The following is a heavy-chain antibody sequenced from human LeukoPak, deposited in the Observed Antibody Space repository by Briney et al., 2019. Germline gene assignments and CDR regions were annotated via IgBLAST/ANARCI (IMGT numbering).Heavy chain of an antibody. Sequence: SVKVSCMASGGTFSSYTISWVRQAPGQGLEWMGRIIPILGIANYAQKFQGRVTITADKSTSTAYMELSSLRSEHTAVYYCARDRDCSSTSCHMTWFDPWGQGTLVTVSS. V-gene: IGHV1-69*04. D-gene: IGHD2-2*01. CDR2: IIPILGIA. CDR1: GGTFSSYT. J-gene: IGHJ5*02. CDR3: ARDRDCSSTSCHMTWFDP.